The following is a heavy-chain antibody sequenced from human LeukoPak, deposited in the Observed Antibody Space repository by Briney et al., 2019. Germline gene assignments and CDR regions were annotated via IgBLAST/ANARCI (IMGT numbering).Heavy chain of an antibody. Sequence: SETLSLTCTVSGGSISNTNYYWGWIRHPPGKGLEWIGTIYYSGTTYSNPSLKSRVTISVDTSTNQFSLKVRSVTAADTAVYYCARRLHFYALFDYWGQGTLVTVSS. CDR1: GGSISNTNYY. J-gene: IGHJ4*02. V-gene: IGHV4-39*01. D-gene: IGHD2/OR15-2a*01. CDR2: IYYSGTT. CDR3: ARRLHFYALFDY.